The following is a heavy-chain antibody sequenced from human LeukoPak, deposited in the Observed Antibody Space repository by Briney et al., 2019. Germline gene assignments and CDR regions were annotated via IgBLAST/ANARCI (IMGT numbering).Heavy chain of an antibody. CDR2: INPNSGGT. D-gene: IGHD2-2*01. CDR3: ARTPREYQLPSDY. V-gene: IGHV1-2*02. J-gene: IGHJ4*02. CDR1: GYTFTGYY. Sequence: ASVKVSCKASGYTFTGYYMHWVRQAPGQGLEWMGWINPNSGGTNYAQKFQGRVTMTRDTSISTAYMELSRLISDDTAVYYCARTPREYQLPSDYWGQGTLVTVSS.